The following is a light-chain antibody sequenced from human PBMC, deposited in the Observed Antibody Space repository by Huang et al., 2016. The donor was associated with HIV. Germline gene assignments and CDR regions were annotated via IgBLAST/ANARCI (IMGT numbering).Light chain of an antibody. CDR2: AAS. CDR1: QNIVYA. J-gene: IGKJ4*01. V-gene: IGKV1-16*02. Sequence: DIQLTQSPSSLSASVGDAITITCRASQNIVYALNWFQQRPCQAPKALVYAASRLHAGVPSKFSATGYQTNFTLSINGLGPYDFATYYCQQSKTLPRTYGGGTKVDI. CDR3: QQSKTLPRT.